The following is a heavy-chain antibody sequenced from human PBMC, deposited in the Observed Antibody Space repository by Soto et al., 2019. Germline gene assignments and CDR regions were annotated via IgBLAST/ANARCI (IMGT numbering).Heavy chain of an antibody. V-gene: IGHV4-59*01. D-gene: IGHD3-3*01. CDR2: IYYSGST. J-gene: IGHJ5*02. CDR3: ARADYDFWSGYPYWFDP. Sequence: SATLSLTCTVSGGSISSYYWSWIRQPPGKGLEWIGYIYYSGSTNYHPSLKSRVTISVDTSKNQFSLKLSSVTAADTAVYYCARADYDFWSGYPYWFDPWGQATLVTVS. CDR1: GGSISSYY.